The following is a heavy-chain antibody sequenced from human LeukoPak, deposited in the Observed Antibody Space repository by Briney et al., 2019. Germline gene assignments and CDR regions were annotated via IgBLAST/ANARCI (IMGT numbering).Heavy chain of an antibody. CDR1: GASIGSYF. D-gene: IGHD4-17*01. V-gene: IGHV4-59*01. J-gene: IGHJ5*01. CDR2: IYYGGGT. Sequence: PSETLSLTCTVSGASIGSYFWSWLRQPPGKGLEWIGYIYYGGGTKYNPSFESRITISVDTSKNRISLNLTSVTASDTAIYYCARESGDYDSDNWFDSWGQGTLVTVSS. CDR3: ARESGDYDSDNWFDS.